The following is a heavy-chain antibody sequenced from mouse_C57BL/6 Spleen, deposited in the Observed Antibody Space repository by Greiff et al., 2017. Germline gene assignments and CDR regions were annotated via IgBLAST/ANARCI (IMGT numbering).Heavy chain of an antibody. Sequence: QVHVKQSGAELVKPGASVKISCKASGYAFSSYWMNWVKQRPGKGLEWIGQIYPGDGDTNYNGKFKGKATLTADKSSSTAYMQLSSLTSEDSAVYFCARGGLQWYFDVWGTGTTVTVSS. CDR2: IYPGDGDT. V-gene: IGHV1-80*01. D-gene: IGHD2-2*01. CDR3: ARGGLQWYFDV. CDR1: GYAFSSYW. J-gene: IGHJ1*03.